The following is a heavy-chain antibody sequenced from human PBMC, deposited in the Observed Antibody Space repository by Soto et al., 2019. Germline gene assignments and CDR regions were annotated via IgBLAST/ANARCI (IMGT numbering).Heavy chain of an antibody. CDR2: ISYDGSNK. CDR3: TTDWTVYYYYGMDV. J-gene: IGHJ6*02. D-gene: IGHD3-3*01. Sequence: GGSLRLSCAASGFTFSSYAMHWVRQAPGKGLEWVAVISYDGSNKYYADSVKGRFTISRDYSKNTLYLQMNSLKTEDTAVYYCTTDWTVYYYYGMDVWGQGTTVTVS. V-gene: IGHV3-30-3*01. CDR1: GFTFSSYA.